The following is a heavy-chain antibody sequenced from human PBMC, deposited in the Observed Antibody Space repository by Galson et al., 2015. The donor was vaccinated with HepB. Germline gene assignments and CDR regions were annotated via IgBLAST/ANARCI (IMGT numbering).Heavy chain of an antibody. CDR2: IIPIFGTE. Sequence: SVKVSCKASGGTFSSYAISWVRQAPGQGLEWMGGIIPIFGTENYEQKFQGRFTITTDESTSTPYMELSSLRSEDTAVYYCARGARDSYGFWSGYNYFDYWGQGTLVTVSS. CDR3: ARGARDSYGFWSGYNYFDY. J-gene: IGHJ4*02. D-gene: IGHD3-3*01. CDR1: GGTFSSYA. V-gene: IGHV1-69*05.